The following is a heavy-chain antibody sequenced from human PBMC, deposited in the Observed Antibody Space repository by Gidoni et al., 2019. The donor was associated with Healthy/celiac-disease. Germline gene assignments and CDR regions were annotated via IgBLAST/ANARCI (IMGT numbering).Heavy chain of an antibody. V-gene: IGHV3-15*01. CDR2: IKSKTDGGTT. D-gene: IGHD3-22*01. J-gene: IGHJ4*02. CDR3: TTSPYYYDSSGDY. CDR1: AFTFSNAW. Sequence: EVQLVESGGGLVKPGGSLRLSWAASAFTFSNAWMSWVRQATGKGLEWVGRIKSKTDGGTTDYAAPVKGRFTISRDDSKNTLYLQMNSLKTEDTAVYYCTTSPYYYDSSGDYWGQGTLVTVSS.